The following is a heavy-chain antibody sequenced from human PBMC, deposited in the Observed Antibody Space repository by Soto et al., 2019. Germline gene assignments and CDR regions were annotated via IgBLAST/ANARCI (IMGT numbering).Heavy chain of an antibody. CDR2: INHSGST. D-gene: IGHD6-19*01. CDR1: GGSFSGYY. Sequence: LSLTCAVYGGSFSGYYWIWIRQPPGKGLEWIGEINHSGSTNYNPSLKNRVTISVDTSKNQFSLKLSSVTAADTAVYYCARGTSGWYRGGYYYYGMDVWGQGTTVTVSS. V-gene: IGHV4-34*01. J-gene: IGHJ6*02. CDR3: ARGTSGWYRGGYYYYGMDV.